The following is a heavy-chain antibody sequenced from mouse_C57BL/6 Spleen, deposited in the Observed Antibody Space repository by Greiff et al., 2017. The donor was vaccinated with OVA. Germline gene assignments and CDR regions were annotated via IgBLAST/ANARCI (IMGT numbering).Heavy chain of an antibody. Sequence: EVKLMESGGGLVQSGRSLRLSCATSGFTFSDFYMEWVRQAPGKGLEWIAASRNKANDYTTEYSASVKGRFIVSRDTSHSILYLQMNALRAEDTAIYYCARDANYYGSRGYFDVWGTGTTVTVSS. CDR1: GFTFSDFY. D-gene: IGHD1-1*01. CDR2: SRNKANDYTT. CDR3: ARDANYYGSRGYFDV. J-gene: IGHJ1*03. V-gene: IGHV7-1*01.